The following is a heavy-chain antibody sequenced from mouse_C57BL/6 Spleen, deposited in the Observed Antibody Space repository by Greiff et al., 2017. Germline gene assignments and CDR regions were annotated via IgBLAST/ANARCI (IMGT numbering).Heavy chain of an antibody. D-gene: IGHD2-2*01. CDR1: GFTFSSYG. CDR2: ISSGGSYT. V-gene: IGHV5-6*02. J-gene: IGHJ2*01. CDR3: IYGYDFDY. Sequence: EVMLVESGGDLVKPGGSLKLSCAASGFTFSSYGMSWVRQTPDKRLEWVATISSGGSYTYYPDSVKGRFTISRDNAKNTLYLQMSSLKSEDTAMYYCIYGYDFDYWGQGTTLTVSS.